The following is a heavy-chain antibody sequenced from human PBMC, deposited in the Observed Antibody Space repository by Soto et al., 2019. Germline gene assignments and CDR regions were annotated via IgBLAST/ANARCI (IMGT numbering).Heavy chain of an antibody. Sequence: PGESLKISCKGSGYSFTSYWIGWVRQMPGKGLEWMGIIYPGDSDTRYSPSFQGQVPISADNSISPAYLPVSSLQAPDTATSSCARAVSSHWPAYGMDVWGQGTTVTVSS. CDR2: IYPGDSDT. J-gene: IGHJ6*02. CDR1: GYSFTSYW. CDR3: ARAVSSHWPAYGMDV. D-gene: IGHD2-2*01. V-gene: IGHV5-51*01.